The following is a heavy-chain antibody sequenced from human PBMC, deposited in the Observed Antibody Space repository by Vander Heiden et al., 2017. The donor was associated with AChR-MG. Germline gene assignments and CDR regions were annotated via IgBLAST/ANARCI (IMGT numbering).Heavy chain of an antibody. CDR3: ARGPKRGEDFDY. V-gene: IGHV1-69*01. Sequence: QVPLVQSGAEAHKPGSSVKVSCKASGCTFSSYAISWVRQAPGQGLEWMGGIIPIFGTANDAQKFQGRVTITADESTRTAYMELSSLRSEDTAVYYCARGPKRGEDFDYWGQGTLVTVSS. CDR2: IIPIFGTA. J-gene: IGHJ4*02. CDR1: GCTFSSYA. D-gene: IGHD3-16*01.